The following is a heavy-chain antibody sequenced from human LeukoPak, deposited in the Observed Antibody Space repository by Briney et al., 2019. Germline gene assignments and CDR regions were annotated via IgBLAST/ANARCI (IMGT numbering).Heavy chain of an antibody. CDR2: INPSGGST. CDR3: ARDLQPITIFGVVKVGYFDY. CDR1: GYTFTSYY. D-gene: IGHD3-3*01. V-gene: IGHV1-46*01. Sequence: GASVKVSCKASGYTFTSYYMHWVRQAPGQGLEWMGIINPSGGSTSYAQKFQGRVTMTRDTSTSTVYMELSSLRSEDTAVYYCARDLQPITIFGVVKVGYFDYWGQGTLVTVSS. J-gene: IGHJ4*02.